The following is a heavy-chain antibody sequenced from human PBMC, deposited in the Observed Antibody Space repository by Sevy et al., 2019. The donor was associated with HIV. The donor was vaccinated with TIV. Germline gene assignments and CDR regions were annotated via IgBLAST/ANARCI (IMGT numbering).Heavy chain of an antibody. D-gene: IGHD2-2*01. CDR3: ARDCNSNTCLWGLDV. CDR2: IKVDGSEK. Sequence: GGSLRLSCAASGFTFSRYWMSWVRQAPGMGLEWVANIKVDGSEKYYVDSVKGRFTISRDNAKNSLYLQMNSLRAEDTAVYYCARDCNSNTCLWGLDVWGQRTTVTVSS. J-gene: IGHJ6*01. CDR1: GFTFSRYW. V-gene: IGHV3-7*03.